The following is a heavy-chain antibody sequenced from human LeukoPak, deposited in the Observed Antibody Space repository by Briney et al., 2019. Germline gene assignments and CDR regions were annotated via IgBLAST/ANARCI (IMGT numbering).Heavy chain of an antibody. J-gene: IGHJ4*02. CDR1: GFSFDNYG. CDR2: IYWNGGGT. CDR3: ARDYYGSGTYFLPADH. Sequence: GGSLRLSCATSGFSFDNYGMSWVRQAPGQGLEGVSAIYWNGGGTGYADSVKGRFTISRDNAKNFLYLQMNSLRVEDTALYYCARDYYGSGTYFLPADHWGQGTLVTVSS. V-gene: IGHV3-20*04. D-gene: IGHD3-10*01.